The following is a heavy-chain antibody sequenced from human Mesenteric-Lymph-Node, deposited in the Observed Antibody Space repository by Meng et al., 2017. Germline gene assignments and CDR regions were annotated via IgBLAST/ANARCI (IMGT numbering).Heavy chain of an antibody. CDR3: THGHLAGTFFDY. D-gene: IGHD1-1*01. CDR1: GFTFSGAW. V-gene: IGHV3-15*01. J-gene: IGHJ4*02. Sequence: GESLKISCAVSGFTFSGAWMSWVRQAPGKGLEWVSRIKSKRDGETTDYAAPVKGRFTISRDDSENTVYLQMNSLKAEDTAVYYCTHGHLAGTFFDYWRQGILVTVYS. CDR2: IKSKRDGETT.